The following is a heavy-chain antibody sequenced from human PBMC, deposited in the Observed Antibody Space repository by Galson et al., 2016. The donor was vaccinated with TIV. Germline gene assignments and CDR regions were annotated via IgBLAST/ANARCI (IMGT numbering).Heavy chain of an antibody. Sequence: SLRLSCATSGFTLGGYGLHWVRQAPGKGLEWVAIIWYDGSTKFYGDSVTGRFTISRDTSTKTLYLQMNSLRVEDTGVYCCAREAFSTHNSYGFDVWGPGTPVTVSS. CDR3: AREAFSTHNSYGFDV. J-gene: IGHJ6*02. V-gene: IGHV3-33*01. D-gene: IGHD3-3*02. CDR1: GFTLGGYG. CDR2: IWYDGSTK.